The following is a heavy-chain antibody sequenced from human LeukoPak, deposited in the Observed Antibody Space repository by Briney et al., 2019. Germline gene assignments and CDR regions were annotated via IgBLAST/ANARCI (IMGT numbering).Heavy chain of an antibody. CDR2: MYYSGGT. Sequence: SATLSLTCSVSGASISTYYWSWIRQPPGKGLEWIAYMYYSGGTNYNPSLKSRVTISVDTSRKQFSLRLISLTAADTAVYYCARVRYYDRSDYPYYYMDLWGKGTTVTVSS. J-gene: IGHJ6*03. CDR1: GASISTYY. V-gene: IGHV4-59*01. CDR3: ARVRYYDRSDYPYYYMDL. D-gene: IGHD3-22*01.